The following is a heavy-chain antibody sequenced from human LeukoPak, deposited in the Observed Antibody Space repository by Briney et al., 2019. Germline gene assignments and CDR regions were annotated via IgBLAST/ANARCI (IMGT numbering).Heavy chain of an antibody. Sequence: SETLSLTCTVSGGSISSSSYYWGWIRQPPGKGLEWIGSIYYSGSTYYNPSLKSRVTISVDTSKNQFSLKLSSVTAADTAVYYCPRVSVLSYGQREDYWGQGTLVTVSS. CDR2: IYYSGST. V-gene: IGHV4-39*01. CDR3: PRVSVLSYGQREDY. J-gene: IGHJ4*02. D-gene: IGHD5-18*01. CDR1: GGSISSSSYY.